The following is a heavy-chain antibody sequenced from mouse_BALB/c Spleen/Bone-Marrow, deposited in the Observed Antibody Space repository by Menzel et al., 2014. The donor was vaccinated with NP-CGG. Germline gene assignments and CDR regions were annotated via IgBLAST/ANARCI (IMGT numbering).Heavy chain of an antibody. J-gene: IGHJ2*01. V-gene: IGHV14-3*02. CDR1: GFNIKDTY. CDR3: ATLTGTFDY. CDR2: IDPASDYT. Sequence: VQLQQPGAELVKPGASVKLSCTASGFNIKDTYMHWVKRRPEQGLEWIGRIDPASDYTQFDSKFQGKATITADTSSNTAYLQLSSLTSEDTAVYYCATLTGTFDYWGQGTTLTVSS. D-gene: IGHD4-1*01.